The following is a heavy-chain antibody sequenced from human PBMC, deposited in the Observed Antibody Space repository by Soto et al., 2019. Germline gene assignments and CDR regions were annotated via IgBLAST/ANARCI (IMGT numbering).Heavy chain of an antibody. CDR2: INAGNGNT. V-gene: IGHV1-3*01. CDR3: ARGGPLVVVPAARWWFDP. J-gene: IGHJ5*02. CDR1: GYTFTSYA. D-gene: IGHD2-2*01. Sequence: ASVKVSCKASGYTFTSYAMHWVRQAPGQRLELMGWINAGNGNTKYSQKFQGRVTITRDTSASTAYMELSSPRSEDTAVYYCARGGPLVVVPAARWWFDPWGQGTLVTVYS.